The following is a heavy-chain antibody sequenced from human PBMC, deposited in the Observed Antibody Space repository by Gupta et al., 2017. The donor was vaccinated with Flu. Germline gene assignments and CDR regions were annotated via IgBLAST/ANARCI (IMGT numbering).Heavy chain of an antibody. CDR1: GFTFSSYA. V-gene: IGHV3-30-3*01. Sequence: QVQLVESGGGVVQPGRSLKLSCAASGFTFSSYAMHWVRPAPGKGLEWVTIISYDGSRKYYADSVKGRFTISRDNSKNTLFLQIDSLRSEDTAVYYCATEPPKGQPIGYYMDVWGKGTTVTVSS. CDR3: ATEPPKGQPIGYYMDV. J-gene: IGHJ6*03. CDR2: ISYDGSRK. D-gene: IGHD3-22*01.